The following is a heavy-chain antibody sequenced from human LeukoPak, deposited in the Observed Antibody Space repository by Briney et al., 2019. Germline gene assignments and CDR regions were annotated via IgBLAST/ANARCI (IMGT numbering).Heavy chain of an antibody. CDR2: INQDGSEK. CDR3: ARTVSY. CDR1: GFPFSSHW. V-gene: IGHV3-7*01. J-gene: IGHJ4*02. D-gene: IGHD4-17*01. Sequence: GGSLRLSCAASGFPFSSHWLSWFRQSPGKGLEWVAHINQDGSEKYYVDSVKGRFTISRDNAKNSLYLQMNSLRAEDTAVYYCARTVSYWGQGTLVTVSS.